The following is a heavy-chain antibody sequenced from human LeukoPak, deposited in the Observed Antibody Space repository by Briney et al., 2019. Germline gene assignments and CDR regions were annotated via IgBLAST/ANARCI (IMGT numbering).Heavy chain of an antibody. V-gene: IGHV3-23*01. Sequence: GGSLRLSCAASGFTFSTYAMSWVRQAPGKGLEWVSAISGSGGSASYADSVKGRFTISRDNSKNTVYLQMSSLRADDTAVYYCAKGRGYDRNYYMDVWGNGTTVTISS. CDR1: GFTFSTYA. D-gene: IGHD5-12*01. CDR3: AKGRGYDRNYYMDV. J-gene: IGHJ6*03. CDR2: ISGSGGSA.